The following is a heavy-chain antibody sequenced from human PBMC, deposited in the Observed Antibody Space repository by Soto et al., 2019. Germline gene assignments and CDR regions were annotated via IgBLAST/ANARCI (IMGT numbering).Heavy chain of an antibody. CDR2: ISSSSSTI. V-gene: IGHV3-48*02. CDR1: GFTFSSYS. D-gene: IGHD3-16*02. CDR3: ARGEGDYVWGSYRTYNWFDP. J-gene: IGHJ5*02. Sequence: EVQLVESGGGLVQPGGSLRLSCAASGFTFSSYSMNWVRQAPGKGVEWVSCISSSSSTIYYADSVKGRFTISRDNAKNSLYLQMNSLRDEDTAVYYCARGEGDYVWGSYRTYNWFDPWGQGTLVTVSS.